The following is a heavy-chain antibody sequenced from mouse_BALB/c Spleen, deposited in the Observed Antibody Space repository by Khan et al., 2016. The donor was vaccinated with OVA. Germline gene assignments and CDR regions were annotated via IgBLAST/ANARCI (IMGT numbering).Heavy chain of an antibody. CDR2: ISYSGVT. V-gene: IGHV3-2*02. CDR3: ARGNYYVYYFDY. D-gene: IGHD1-1*01. J-gene: IGHJ2*01. CDR1: GYSITSGYA. Sequence: EVQLQESGPGLVKPSQSLSLTCTVTGYSITSGYAWNWIRQFPGNKLEWMGYISYSGVTSNTPSLKSRISINRDTSKNQFFCQFTSVTTEYTSTYFCARGNYYVYYFDYWGQGTTLTVSS.